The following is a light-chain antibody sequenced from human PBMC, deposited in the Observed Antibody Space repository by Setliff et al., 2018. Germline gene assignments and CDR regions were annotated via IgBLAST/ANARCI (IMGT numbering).Light chain of an antibody. Sequence: QSVLTQPPSVSAAPGQKVTISCSGSSSNIGNNYVSWYQQLPGTAPKLLIYDNNKRPSGIPDRFSGSKSGTSATLGITGLQTGDEADYYCGTWDDSLSVFYVFGTGTKVTVL. V-gene: IGLV1-51*01. CDR3: GTWDDSLSVFYV. J-gene: IGLJ1*01. CDR1: SSNIGNNY. CDR2: DNN.